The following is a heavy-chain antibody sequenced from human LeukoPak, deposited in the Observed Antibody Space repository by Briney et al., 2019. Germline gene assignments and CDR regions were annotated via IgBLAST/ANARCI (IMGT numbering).Heavy chain of an antibody. CDR1: DGSINNYY. V-gene: IGHV4-59*01. D-gene: IGHD5-24*01. CDR2: IHYSGST. J-gene: IGHJ3*02. Sequence: SETLSLTCTVSDGSINNYYWTWIRQPPGKGLEWIGCIHYSGSTNYNPSLKSRVTISIGTSKNQFSLKLSSVTAADTAVYYCARPRSILRDGYNYEAFDIWGQGTMVTVSS. CDR3: ARPRSILRDGYNYEAFDI.